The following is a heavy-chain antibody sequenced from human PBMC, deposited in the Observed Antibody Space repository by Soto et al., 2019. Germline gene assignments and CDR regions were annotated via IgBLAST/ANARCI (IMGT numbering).Heavy chain of an antibody. D-gene: IGHD6-19*01. CDR3: ARVYSSGWYAATALNWFDP. CDR2: RYYSEST. Sequence: TSETLSLTCTVSGGSITTGGYYWSWIRQLPGKGLEWIGHRYYSESTYYNPSLKSRVSISLDTSKNQFSLKLSFVTAADTAVYYCARVYSSGWYAATALNWFDPWGQGTLVTVSS. J-gene: IGHJ5*02. CDR1: GGSITTGGYY. V-gene: IGHV4-31*03.